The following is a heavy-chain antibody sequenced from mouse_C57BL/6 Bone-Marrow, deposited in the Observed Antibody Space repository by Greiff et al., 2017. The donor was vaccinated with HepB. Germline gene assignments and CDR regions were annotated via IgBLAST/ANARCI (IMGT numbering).Heavy chain of an antibody. CDR1: GYAFTNYL. Sequence: QVQLKESGAELVRPGTSVKVSCKASGYAFTNYLIEWVKQRPGQGLEWIGVINPGSGGTNYNEKFKGKATLTADKSSSTAYMQLSSLTSEDSAVYFCARMTTVVVSHYFDYWGKGTTLTVSS. V-gene: IGHV1-54*01. D-gene: IGHD1-1*01. J-gene: IGHJ2*01. CDR2: INPGSGGT. CDR3: ARMTTVVVSHYFDY.